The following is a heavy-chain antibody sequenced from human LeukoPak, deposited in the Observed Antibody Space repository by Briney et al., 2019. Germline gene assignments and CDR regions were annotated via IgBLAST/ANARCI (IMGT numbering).Heavy chain of an antibody. D-gene: IGHD3-10*01. J-gene: IGHJ3*02. V-gene: IGHV3-48*03. CDR2: ISSRGSNI. Sequence: GGSLRLSCAVCGFTFSRYEMNWVRQAPGKGREWVSYISSRGSNIYYADSVKGGFNIYRENEKKSLYLQMNSLRAEDTAVYYCARDGSMVRGVIKPSAFDIWGQGTMVTVSS. CDR3: ARDGSMVRGVIKPSAFDI. CDR1: GFTFSRYE.